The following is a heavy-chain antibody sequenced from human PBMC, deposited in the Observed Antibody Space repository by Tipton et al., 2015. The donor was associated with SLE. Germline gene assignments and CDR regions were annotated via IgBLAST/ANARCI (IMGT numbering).Heavy chain of an antibody. CDR1: DYSISSGYY. V-gene: IGHV4-61*01. Sequence: GLVKPSETLSLTCTVSDYSISSGYYWGWIRQSPGKGLECVGYISYGGNTNYNPSLKSRVTISLDTSKNQFSLKLTSVTASDTAVYLCARDRGGYYFDYWGQGTLVTVSS. D-gene: IGHD3-10*01. J-gene: IGHJ4*02. CDR3: ARDRGGYYFDY. CDR2: ISYGGNT.